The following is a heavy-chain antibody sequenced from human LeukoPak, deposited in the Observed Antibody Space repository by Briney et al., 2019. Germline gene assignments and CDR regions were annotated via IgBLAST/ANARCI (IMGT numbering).Heavy chain of an antibody. D-gene: IGHD6-13*01. CDR2: INPNSGGT. CDR1: GYTFTGYY. CDR3: ARGRPRGSSSWYDQGWFDP. J-gene: IGHJ5*02. V-gene: IGHV1-2*02. Sequence: GASVKVSCKASGYTFTGYYMHWVRQAPGQGLGWMGWINPNSGGTNYAQKFQGRVTMTRDTSISTAYMELSRLRSDDTAVYYCARGRPRGSSSWYDQGWFDPWGQGTLVTVSS.